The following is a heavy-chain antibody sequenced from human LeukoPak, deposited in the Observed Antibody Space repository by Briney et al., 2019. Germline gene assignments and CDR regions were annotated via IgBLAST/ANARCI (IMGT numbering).Heavy chain of an antibody. D-gene: IGHD2-15*01. CDR2: IYPSDSET. V-gene: IGHV5-51*01. J-gene: IGHJ4*02. CDR3: AMCSGGSCYLNYFDY. Sequence: GESLKISCXGSGYSFTSYWIGWVRQMPGKGLEWMGIIYPSDSETRYSPSFQGQVAISADMSISIAFLQWSSLKASDTAMYYSAMCSGGSCYLNYFDYWGQGTLVTVSS. CDR1: GYSFTSYW.